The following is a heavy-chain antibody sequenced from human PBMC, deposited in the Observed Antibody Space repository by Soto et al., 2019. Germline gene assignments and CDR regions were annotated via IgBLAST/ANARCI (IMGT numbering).Heavy chain of an antibody. V-gene: IGHV4-38-2*02. J-gene: IGHJ4*02. D-gene: IGHD3-10*01. CDR2: IYHSGST. CDR1: GYSITSGYY. Sequence: PSETLSLTCDVSGYSITSGYYWAWIRQPPGKGLEWIDSIYHSGSTFYNLSLKSRVTISLDKSKNQFSLKVSSVTAAETAMYYCARDTQGLEGDGRDYWGQGTLVTVSS. CDR3: ARDTQGLEGDGRDY.